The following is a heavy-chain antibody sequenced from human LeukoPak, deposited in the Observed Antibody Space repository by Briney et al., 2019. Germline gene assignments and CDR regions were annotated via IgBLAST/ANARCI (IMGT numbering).Heavy chain of an antibody. Sequence: SETLSLTCSVSGGSITSSSYYWGWIRQPPEKGLEWIGSIYYTGGTNYSPSLKSRVTTSVDTSKNQFSLKLSSVTAADTAVYYCARGDSSGWYYFDYWGQGTLVTVSS. D-gene: IGHD6-19*01. CDR1: GGSITSSSYY. CDR3: ARGDSSGWYYFDY. V-gene: IGHV4-39*01. CDR2: IYYTGGT. J-gene: IGHJ4*02.